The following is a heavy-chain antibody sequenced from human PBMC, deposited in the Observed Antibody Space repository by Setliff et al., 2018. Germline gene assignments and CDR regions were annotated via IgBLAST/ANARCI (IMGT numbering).Heavy chain of an antibody. D-gene: IGHD2-15*01. CDR3: AKTCSGSGCYAGLES. J-gene: IGHJ4*02. CDR2: ISYDGSNK. Sequence: PGGSLRLSCAASGFAFSGFWMHWVRQAPGEGLEWVAVISYDGSNKYYADYVKGRSTISRDNSKNTLYLQMNSLRAEDTAVYYCAKTCSGSGCYAGLESWGQGTPVTVSS. V-gene: IGHV3-30*18. CDR1: GFAFSGFW.